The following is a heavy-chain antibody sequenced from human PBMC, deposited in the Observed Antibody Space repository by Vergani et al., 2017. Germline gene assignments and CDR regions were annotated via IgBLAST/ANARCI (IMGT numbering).Heavy chain of an antibody. D-gene: IGHD3-9*01. CDR1: GGSISSYY. J-gene: IGHJ4*02. Sequence: QVQLQESGPGLVKPSETLSLTCTVSGGSISSYYWSWIRQPPGKGLEWIGYIYYSGSTNYNPSLKSRGTISVDTSKNQFSLKLSSVTAADTAVYYCARGDYDILTGFDYWGQGTLVTVSS. CDR2: IYYSGST. V-gene: IGHV4-59*01. CDR3: ARGDYDILTGFDY.